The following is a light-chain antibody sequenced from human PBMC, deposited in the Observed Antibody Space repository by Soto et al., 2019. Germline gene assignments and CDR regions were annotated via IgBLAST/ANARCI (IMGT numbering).Light chain of an antibody. CDR3: QQYNSYSWT. CDR2: GAS. J-gene: IGKJ1*01. CDR1: QSISSW. V-gene: IGKV1-5*01. Sequence: DIQMTQSPSTRSASVGDRVTITCRASQSISSWLAWYQQKPGKAPKLLIYGASSLESGVPSRFSGSGSGTEFTLTISSLQPDDFATYYCQQYNSYSWTFGQGTKVDIK.